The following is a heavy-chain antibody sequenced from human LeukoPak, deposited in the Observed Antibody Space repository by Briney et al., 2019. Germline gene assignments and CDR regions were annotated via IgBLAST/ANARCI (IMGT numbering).Heavy chain of an antibody. CDR3: ARANFLYCSSSTCLFDY. D-gene: IGHD2-2*01. V-gene: IGHV1-2*02. CDR2: INPNDGDT. J-gene: IGHJ4*02. CDR1: GYTFTYYY. Sequence: GASVKVSCKASGYTFTYYYMHWVGQAPGQGVEWMGWINPNDGDTNYAQKFQGRGTMTRDTSISTAHMEVSRLRSDDTAVYYCARANFLYCSSSTCLFDYWGQGTLVTVSS.